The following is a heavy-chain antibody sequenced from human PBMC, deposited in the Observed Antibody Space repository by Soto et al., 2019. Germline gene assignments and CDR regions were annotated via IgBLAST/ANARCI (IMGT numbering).Heavy chain of an antibody. CDR3: ARGSAGAEYSSSRYVDY. D-gene: IGHD6-13*01. CDR1: GGTFSSYA. J-gene: IGHJ4*02. V-gene: IGHV1-69*13. Sequence: VASVKVSCKASGGTFSSYAISWVRQAPGQGLEWMGGIIPIFGTANYAQKFQGRVTITADESTSTAYMELSSLRSEDTAVYYCARGSAGAEYSSSRYVDYWGQGTLVTVSS. CDR2: IIPIFGTA.